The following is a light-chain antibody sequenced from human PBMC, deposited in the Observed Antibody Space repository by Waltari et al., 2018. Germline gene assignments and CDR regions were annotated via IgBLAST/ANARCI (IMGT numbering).Light chain of an antibody. Sequence: QSALTQPRSVSGSPGQSVTISCTGTSSDVGGYNYVSWYQHHPGQAPKLIIYDVTKRASGVPDRFSASKSDNTASLTISGLQAEDEADYYCCSYAGSITFWVFGGGTKLTVL. J-gene: IGLJ3*02. CDR1: SSDVGGYNY. CDR2: DVT. V-gene: IGLV2-11*01. CDR3: CSYAGSITFWV.